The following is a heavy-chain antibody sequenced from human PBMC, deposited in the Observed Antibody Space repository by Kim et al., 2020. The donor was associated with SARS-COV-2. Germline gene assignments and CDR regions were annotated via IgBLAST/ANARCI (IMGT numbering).Heavy chain of an antibody. CDR3: ARELYFGSGSDAFDI. CDR2: IYYSGIT. D-gene: IGHD3-10*01. V-gene: IGHV4-59*01. CDR1: GGSISSYY. Sequence: SETLSLTCTVSGGSISSYYWNWIRQPPGKGLEWIGFIYYSGITNYNPSLKSRVTISVDTSKNQFSLRLSSLTAADTAVYYCARELYFGSGSDAFDIWGQGTMVTVSS. J-gene: IGHJ3*02.